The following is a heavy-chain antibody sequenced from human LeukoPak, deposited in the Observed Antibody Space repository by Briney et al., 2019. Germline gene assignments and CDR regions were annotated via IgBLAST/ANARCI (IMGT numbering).Heavy chain of an antibody. CDR3: ARWGRYYYGSGSYPENKTTYDAFDI. J-gene: IGHJ3*02. D-gene: IGHD3-10*01. Sequence: SETLSLTCTVSGGSISSYYWSWIRQPPGKGLEWIGYIYYSGSTNYNPSLKSRVTISVDTSKNQFSLKLSSVTAADTAVYYCARWGRYYYGSGSYPENKTTYDAFDIWGQGTMVTVSS. CDR1: GGSISSYY. V-gene: IGHV4-59*08. CDR2: IYYSGST.